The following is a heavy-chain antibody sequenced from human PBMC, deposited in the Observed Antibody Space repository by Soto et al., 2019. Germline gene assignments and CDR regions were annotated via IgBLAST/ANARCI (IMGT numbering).Heavy chain of an antibody. Sequence: GGSLRLSCEASGFTCSTYGMHWVRQAPGKGLEWVSLISHDGGGKYYADSVRGRFTISRDNSKNTLYLQMNSLRSEDTAVYYCAKAPDFGDYIHYFDYWGQGTLVTVSS. CDR1: GFTCSTYG. D-gene: IGHD4-17*01. CDR2: ISHDGGGK. J-gene: IGHJ4*02. V-gene: IGHV3-30*18. CDR3: AKAPDFGDYIHYFDY.